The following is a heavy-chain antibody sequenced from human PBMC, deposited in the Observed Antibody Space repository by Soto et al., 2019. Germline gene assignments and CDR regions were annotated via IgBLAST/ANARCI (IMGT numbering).Heavy chain of an antibody. Sequence: PSGTLSLTCSVSGGSINSSSYFWGWVRQPPGKGLEWIGSIYYSGSTYYNPSLRSRVTISVDTSKNQFSLKLSSVTAADTAVLYCARHYSSGSRNWFDPWGQGTLVTVSS. CDR2: IYYSGST. CDR1: GGSINSSSYF. CDR3: ARHYSSGSRNWFDP. J-gene: IGHJ5*02. V-gene: IGHV4-39*01. D-gene: IGHD6-19*01.